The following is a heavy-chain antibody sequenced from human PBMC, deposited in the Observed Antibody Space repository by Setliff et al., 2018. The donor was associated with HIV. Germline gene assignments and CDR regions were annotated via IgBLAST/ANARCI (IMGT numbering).Heavy chain of an antibody. CDR1: GGSFSDNY. Sequence: PSETLSLTCAVYGGSFSDNYWSWIRQPPGKGLEWIGEINHRGSTNYNPSLKSRVTVSVDTSKNQFSLKLGSVTAADTAVYYCARESPSSSWFYFDFWGQGTLVTVSS. J-gene: IGHJ4*02. V-gene: IGHV4-34*01. CDR2: INHRGST. CDR3: ARESPSSSWFYFDF. D-gene: IGHD6-13*01.